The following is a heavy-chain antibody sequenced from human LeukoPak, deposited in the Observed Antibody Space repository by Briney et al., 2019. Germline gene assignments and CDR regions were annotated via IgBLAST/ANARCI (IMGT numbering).Heavy chain of an antibody. V-gene: IGHV1-69*13. J-gene: IGHJ4*02. D-gene: IGHD4-17*01. CDR3: ARAIYYGDYSPNDY. Sequence: SVKVSCKASGYTFTSYDINWVRQATGQGLEWMGGIIPIFGTANYAQKFQGRVTITADESTSTAYMELSSLRSEDTAVYYCARAIYYGDYSPNDYWGQGTLVTVSS. CDR2: IIPIFGTA. CDR1: GYTFTSYD.